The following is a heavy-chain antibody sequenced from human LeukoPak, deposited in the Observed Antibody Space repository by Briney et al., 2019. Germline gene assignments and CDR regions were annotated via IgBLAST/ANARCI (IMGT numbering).Heavy chain of an antibody. D-gene: IGHD6-19*01. V-gene: IGHV4-59*08. CDR2: IYYSGST. Sequence: NASETLSLTCTVSGGSISSYYWSWIRQPPGKGLEWIGYIYYSGSTNYNPSLKSRVTISVDTSKNQFSLKLSSVTAADTAVYYCARHRTFIAVAGPLVDWGQGTLVTVSS. CDR1: GGSISSYY. CDR3: ARHRTFIAVAGPLVD. J-gene: IGHJ4*02.